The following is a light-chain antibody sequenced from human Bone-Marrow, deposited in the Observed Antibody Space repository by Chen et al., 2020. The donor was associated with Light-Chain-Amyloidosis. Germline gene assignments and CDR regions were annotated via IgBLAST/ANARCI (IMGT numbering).Light chain of an antibody. V-gene: IGLV3-21*02. Sequence: SYVLTQPSSVSVAPGQTATSACGGNNIGSTSVHWYQQTPGQAPLLVVYDDSDRPSGIPARLSGSTSGNTATLTISRVEAGDEADYYCQVWDRSSDRPVFGGGTKLTVL. CDR1: NIGSTS. J-gene: IGLJ3*02. CDR2: DDS. CDR3: QVWDRSSDRPV.